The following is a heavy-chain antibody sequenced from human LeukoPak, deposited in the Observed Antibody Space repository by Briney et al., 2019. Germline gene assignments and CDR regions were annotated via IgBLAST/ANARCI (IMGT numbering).Heavy chain of an antibody. V-gene: IGHV3-23*01. D-gene: IGHD2-15*01. J-gene: IGHJ4*02. CDR1: GFTFSSYA. CDR2: ISGSGGST. Sequence: GGSLRLSCAASGFTFSSYAMSWARQAPGKGLEWVSAISGSGGSTYYADSVKGRFTIFRDNSKNTLYLQMNSLRAEDTAVYYCAKVPREGYCSGGSCYVFYFDYWGQGTLVTVSS. CDR3: AKVPREGYCSGGSCYVFYFDY.